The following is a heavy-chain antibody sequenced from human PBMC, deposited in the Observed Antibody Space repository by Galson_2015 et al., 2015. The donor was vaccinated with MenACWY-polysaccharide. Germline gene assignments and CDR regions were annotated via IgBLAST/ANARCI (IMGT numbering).Heavy chain of an antibody. V-gene: IGHV3-7*01. Sequence: SLRLSCAASGFTFSNFWMSWVRQAPGKELEWVSRIKQDGSEKYLVDSVKGRFTISRDNAENSLFLQMNSLRAEDTAVYYCAREPWVRCVCFDQWCQGTLGTVSS. CDR1: GFTFSNFW. CDR2: IKQDGSEK. D-gene: IGHD2-8*01. J-gene: IGHJ4*02. CDR3: AREPWVRCVCFDQ.